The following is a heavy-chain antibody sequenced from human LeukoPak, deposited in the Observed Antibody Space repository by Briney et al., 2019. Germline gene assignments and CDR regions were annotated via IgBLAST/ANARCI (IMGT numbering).Heavy chain of an antibody. CDR2: ISSSRSYI. J-gene: IGHJ3*02. D-gene: IGHD2-2*01. CDR1: GFTFSSYS. Sequence: PGGSLRLSCAASGFTFSSYSMNWVRQAPGKGLEWVSSISSSRSYIYYADSVKGRFTISRDNAKNSLYQKMNSMRAEDTAVYYCARWDMGSSNSCYDCIFDIWGQGTMVTVSS. CDR3: ARWDMGSSNSCYDCIFDI. V-gene: IGHV3-21*01.